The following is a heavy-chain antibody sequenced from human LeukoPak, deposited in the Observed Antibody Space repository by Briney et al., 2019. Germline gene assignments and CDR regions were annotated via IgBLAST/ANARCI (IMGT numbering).Heavy chain of an antibody. J-gene: IGHJ4*02. CDR2: IYYSGST. CDR1: GGSISSSSYY. V-gene: IGHV4-39*01. Sequence: PSETLSLTCTVSGGSISSSSYYWGWIRQPPGKGLEWIGSIYYSGSTYYNPSLKSRVTISVDTSKNQFSLKLSSVTAADTAVYYCVRLSVSSSCFDYWGQGTLVTVSS. D-gene: IGHD6-13*01. CDR3: VRLSVSSSCFDY.